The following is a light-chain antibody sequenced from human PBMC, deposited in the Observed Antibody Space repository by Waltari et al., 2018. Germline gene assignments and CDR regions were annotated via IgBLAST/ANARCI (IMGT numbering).Light chain of an antibody. J-gene: IGKJ1*01. Sequence: EIVMTQSPATLSVSPGERATRSCRASQSVSSNLAWYQQKPGQAPRLPIYGASTRATGIPARFSGSGSGTEFTLTIDSMQSADFAVYYCQHFNDWSSWTFGQGTKVEIK. CDR3: QHFNDWSSWT. CDR2: GAS. V-gene: IGKV3-15*01. CDR1: QSVSSN.